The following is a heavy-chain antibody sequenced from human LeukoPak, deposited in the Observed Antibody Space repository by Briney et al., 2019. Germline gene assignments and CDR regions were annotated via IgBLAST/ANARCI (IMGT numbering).Heavy chain of an antibody. Sequence: GGSLRLSCAASGFTFSSYAMSWVRPAPGKGLEWVSAISGSGGSTYYADSVKGRFTISRDNSKNTLYLQMNSLRAEDTAVYYCAKDPRLLWFGELLEQFDYWGQGTLVTVSS. D-gene: IGHD3-10*01. CDR2: ISGSGGST. CDR1: GFTFSSYA. CDR3: AKDPRLLWFGELLEQFDY. V-gene: IGHV3-23*01. J-gene: IGHJ4*02.